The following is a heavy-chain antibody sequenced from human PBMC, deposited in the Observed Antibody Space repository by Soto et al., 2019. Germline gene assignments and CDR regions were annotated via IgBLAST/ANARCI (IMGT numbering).Heavy chain of an antibody. J-gene: IGHJ1*01. Sequence: QVQLVESGGGVVQSGRSLRLSCAASGFTFSSYGMHWVRQAPGKGLEWVAVISYDGSNKYYADSVKGRFTISRDNSKNTLYLQMNSLRAEDTAVYYCAKGAATNYFQHWGQGTLVTVSS. D-gene: IGHD2-15*01. V-gene: IGHV3-30*18. CDR2: ISYDGSNK. CDR1: GFTFSSYG. CDR3: AKGAATNYFQH.